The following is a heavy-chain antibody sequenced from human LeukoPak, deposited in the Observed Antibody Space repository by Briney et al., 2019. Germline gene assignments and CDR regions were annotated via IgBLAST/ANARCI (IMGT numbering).Heavy chain of an antibody. CDR2: ISAYNGNT. V-gene: IGHV1-18*01. Sequence: ASVKASCKASGYTFTSYGISWVRQAPGQGLEWMGWISAYNGNTNYAQKLQGRVTMTTDTSTSTAYMELRSLRSDDTAVYYCARAPDYYDSSGYPTPPMDYWGQGTLVTVSS. J-gene: IGHJ4*02. CDR3: ARAPDYYDSSGYPTPPMDY. D-gene: IGHD3-22*01. CDR1: GYTFTSYG.